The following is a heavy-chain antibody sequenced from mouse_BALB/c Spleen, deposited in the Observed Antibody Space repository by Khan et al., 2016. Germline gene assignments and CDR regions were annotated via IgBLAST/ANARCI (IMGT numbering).Heavy chain of an antibody. CDR3: ATDFYGSSYFAI. CDR1: DFSITSGYS. CDR2: IHYGGNT. V-gene: IGHV3-1*02. D-gene: IGHD1-1*01. Sequence: EVQLQESGPDLVKPSQSLSLTCTVTDFSITSGYSWHWIRQFPGNKLEWMGYIHYGGNTNNNPSLKSRISITRDTSKNQFFLQLNSVTTEHTAIYYCATDFYGSSYFAILDPGTTDTVSS. J-gene: IGHJ1*01.